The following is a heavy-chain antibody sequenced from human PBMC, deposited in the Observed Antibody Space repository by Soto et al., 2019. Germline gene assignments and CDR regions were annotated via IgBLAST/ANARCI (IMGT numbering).Heavy chain of an antibody. D-gene: IGHD6-6*01. CDR1: GFSFNNYD. CDR3: AKDTASSFMDV. Sequence: VQLLESGGGLVQPGGSLRLSCAASGFSFNNYDMNWVRQAPGKGLEWVSVISGSGSSTYYADSVKGRFTVSRDNPKNTVYLQMDSLRAEDTALYYCAKDTASSFMDVWGKGTAVTVSS. CDR2: ISGSGSST. J-gene: IGHJ6*03. V-gene: IGHV3-23*01.